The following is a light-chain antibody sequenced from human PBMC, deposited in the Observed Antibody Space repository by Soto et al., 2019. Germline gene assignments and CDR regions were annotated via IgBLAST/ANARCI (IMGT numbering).Light chain of an antibody. J-gene: IGKJ5*01. Sequence: EIVLTQSPATRSLSPGERATLSCGASQSVSSSYLAWYQQKPGLAPRLLIYDASYRATGIPDRFSGSGSGTDFTLTISRLEPEDFAVYYCQQYVSSPTFGQGTRLEIK. CDR1: QSVSSSY. CDR3: QQYVSSPT. V-gene: IGKV3D-20*01. CDR2: DAS.